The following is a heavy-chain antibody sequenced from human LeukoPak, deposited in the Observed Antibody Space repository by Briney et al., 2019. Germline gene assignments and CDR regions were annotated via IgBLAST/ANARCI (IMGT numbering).Heavy chain of an antibody. D-gene: IGHD2-2*01. CDR2: INPNSGGT. CDR1: VYTFTGYF. J-gene: IGHJ5*02. CDR3: ARDGDKYQLLFWFDP. Sequence: GASVTVSFTSSVYTFTGYFVHWVRQAPGQGLEWMGWINPNSGGTNYAQKLQGRVTMTWDTSMSTAYMELSRLGSDDTAVYYCARDGDKYQLLFWFDPWGQGSLVTVSA. V-gene: IGHV1-2*02.